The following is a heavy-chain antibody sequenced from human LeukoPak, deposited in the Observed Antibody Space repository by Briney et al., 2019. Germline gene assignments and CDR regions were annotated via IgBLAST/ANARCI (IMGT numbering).Heavy chain of an antibody. D-gene: IGHD6-6*01. CDR1: GFTFSDYY. Sequence: GGFLRLSCAASGFTFSDYYMSWIRQAPGKGLEWVSYISSSGSTIYYADSVKGRFTISRDNAKNSLYLQMNSLRAEDTAVYYCARDFISSSYFDYWGQGTLVTVSS. CDR2: ISSSGSTI. J-gene: IGHJ4*02. V-gene: IGHV3-11*01. CDR3: ARDFISSSYFDY.